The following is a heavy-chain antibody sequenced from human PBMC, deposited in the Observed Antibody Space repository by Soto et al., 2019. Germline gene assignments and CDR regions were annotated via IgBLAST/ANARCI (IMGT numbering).Heavy chain of an antibody. J-gene: IGHJ4*02. CDR2: IYHSGST. CDR1: GGSISSSNDY. CDR3: AAGGGLPRYY. D-gene: IGHD5-12*01. Sequence: PSETLSLTCTVSGGSISSSNDYWGWIRQPPGKGLEWIGSIYHSGSTYYNPSLKSRVTISVDRSKNQFSLKLSSVTAADTAVYYCAAGGGLPRYYWGQGTLVTVSS. V-gene: IGHV4-39*07.